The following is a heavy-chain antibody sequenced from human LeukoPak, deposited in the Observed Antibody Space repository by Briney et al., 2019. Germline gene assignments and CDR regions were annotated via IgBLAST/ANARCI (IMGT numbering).Heavy chain of an antibody. D-gene: IGHD6-13*01. J-gene: IGHJ5*02. V-gene: IGHV3-33*08. Sequence: GGSLRLSCAASGYTFSSYSMNWVRQAPGKGLEWVAVIWYDGSNKYYADSVKGRFTISRDNSNNTVYLQMNSLRAEDTAVYYCARVYRGSGLISSSFDPWGQGTLVTVSA. CDR1: GYTFSSYS. CDR2: IWYDGSNK. CDR3: ARVYRGSGLISSSFDP.